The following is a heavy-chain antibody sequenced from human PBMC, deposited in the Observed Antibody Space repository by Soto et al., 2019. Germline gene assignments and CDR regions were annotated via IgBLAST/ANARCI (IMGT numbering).Heavy chain of an antibody. J-gene: IGHJ4*02. CDR2: INPKSGGT. D-gene: IGHD1-1*01. CDR1: VYTFTGYY. CDR3: ARRTVPEESTFDY. V-gene: IGHV1-2*02. Sequence: QVQLVQSGAEVKKPGASVKVSCKASVYTFTGYYMHWVRQAPGQGLEWNGWINPKSGGTNYAQKFQGRVTRTRDTSISTDCMGLSRLRSDDTAVYSWARRTVPEESTFDYWGQGTLVSVSS.